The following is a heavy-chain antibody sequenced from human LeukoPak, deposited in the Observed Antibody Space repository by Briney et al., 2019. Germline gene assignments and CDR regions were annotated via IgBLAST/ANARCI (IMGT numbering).Heavy chain of an antibody. V-gene: IGHV3-30*03. CDR3: ARIGYYDSSGYSFDY. J-gene: IGHJ4*02. Sequence: GGSLRLSCAASGFTFSNYGTQWVRQAPGKGPEWLAVISYDGRTTFYADSVKGRFTISRDNSKNTVGLQMSSLRAEDTAVYYCARIGYYDSSGYSFDYWGQGTLVTVSS. CDR2: ISYDGRTT. CDR1: GFTFSNYG. D-gene: IGHD3-22*01.